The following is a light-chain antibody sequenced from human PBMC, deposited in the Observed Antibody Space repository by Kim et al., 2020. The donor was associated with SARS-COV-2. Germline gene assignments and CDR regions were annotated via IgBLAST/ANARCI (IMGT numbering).Light chain of an antibody. CDR1: SLRSYY. CDR3: NSRDSNDNVV. CDR2: GKN. J-gene: IGLJ2*01. V-gene: IGLV3-19*01. Sequence: VALGQTVRITGQGDSLRSYYATWYQQKPGQAPIRVIYGKNNRPSGIPDRFSGSSSGNTASLTITGTQAGDEADYYCNSRDSNDNVVFGGGTKLTVL.